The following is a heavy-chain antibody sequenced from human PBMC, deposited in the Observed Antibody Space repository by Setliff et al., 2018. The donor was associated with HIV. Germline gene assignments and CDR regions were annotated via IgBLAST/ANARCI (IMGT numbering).Heavy chain of an antibody. CDR2: IYHGGGT. CDR3: ARRSGYYSPWEY. CDR1: GGSFSDHY. J-gene: IGHJ4*02. Sequence: PSETLSLTCAVYGGSFSDHYWSWVRQPPGKGPEWIGEIYHGGGTNYNPSLKSRVTMSVDKSKNQCSLKLSSVTAADTAVYYCARRSGYYSPWEYWGQGTLVTVSS. V-gene: IGHV4-34*01. D-gene: IGHD3-3*01.